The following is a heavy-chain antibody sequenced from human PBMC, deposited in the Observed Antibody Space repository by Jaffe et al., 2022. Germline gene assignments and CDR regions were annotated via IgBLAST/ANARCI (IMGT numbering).Heavy chain of an antibody. CDR1: GFTFSSYA. D-gene: IGHD3-3*01. V-gene: IGHV3-23*01. CDR2: ISGSGGST. CDR3: ATYYDFWSGYYTDYFDY. Sequence: EVQLLESGGGLVQPGGSLRLSCAASGFTFSSYAMSWVRQAPGKGLEWVSAISGSGGSTYYADSVKGRFTISRDNSKNTLYLQMNSLRAEDTAVYYCATYYDFWSGYYTDYFDYWGQGTLVTVSS. J-gene: IGHJ4*02.